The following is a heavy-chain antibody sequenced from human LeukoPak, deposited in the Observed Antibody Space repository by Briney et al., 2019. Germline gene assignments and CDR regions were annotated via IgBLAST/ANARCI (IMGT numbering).Heavy chain of an antibody. D-gene: IGHD3-10*01. CDR3: ARDVYGSGSYYDYGYYYYMDV. Sequence: ASVKVSCKASGYTFTSYGISWVRQAPGQGLEWMGWISAYNGNTNYAQKLQGRVTMTTDTSTSTAYMELRSLRSDDTAVYYCARDVYGSGSYYDYGYYYYMDVWGKGTTVTVSS. CDR2: ISAYNGNT. V-gene: IGHV1-18*01. J-gene: IGHJ6*03. CDR1: GYTFTSYG.